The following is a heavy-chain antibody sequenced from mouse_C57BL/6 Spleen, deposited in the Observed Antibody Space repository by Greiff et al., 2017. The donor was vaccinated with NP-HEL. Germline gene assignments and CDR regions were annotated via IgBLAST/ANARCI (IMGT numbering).Heavy chain of an antibody. Sequence: EVQVVESGGGLVKPGGSLKLSCAASGFTFSSYAMSWVRQNPEKRLEWVATISAGGSYTNYTDKVKGRFTISRDNATNNLYLQMSHLKSEDTAMYYCAREGYGSSYGYWGQGTTLTVSS. D-gene: IGHD1-1*01. J-gene: IGHJ2*01. CDR1: GFTFSSYA. CDR2: ISAGGSYT. CDR3: AREGYGSSYGY. V-gene: IGHV5-4*01.